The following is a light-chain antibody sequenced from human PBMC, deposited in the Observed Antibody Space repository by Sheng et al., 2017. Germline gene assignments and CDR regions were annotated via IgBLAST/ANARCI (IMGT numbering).Light chain of an antibody. CDR1: QSISSY. J-gene: IGKJ1*01. CDR2: AAS. CDR3: QQSYSTLWT. Sequence: DIQMTQSPSSLSASVGDRVTIVCRASQSISSYLNWYQQKPGKAPKLLIYAASSLQSGVPSRFSGSGSGTEFTLTISSLQPEDFATYYCQQSYSTLWTFGQGTKVEIK. V-gene: IGKV1-39*01.